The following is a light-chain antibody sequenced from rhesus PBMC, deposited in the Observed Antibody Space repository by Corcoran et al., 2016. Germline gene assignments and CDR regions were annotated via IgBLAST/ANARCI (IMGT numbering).Light chain of an antibody. V-gene: IGLV2-19*02. CDR3: SSYAGRGSFYI. Sequence: QAPPTQSPSVSGSAGQSVTIFCTGLSSDMGYYNDVSWYQHHPGEAPKVMIYEDKKQPPGVSDRFSGSKSGNTASLTISGLQAGDEADYFCSSYAGRGSFYIFGVGTRLTVL. CDR2: EDK. CDR1: SSDMGYYND. J-gene: IGLJ1*01.